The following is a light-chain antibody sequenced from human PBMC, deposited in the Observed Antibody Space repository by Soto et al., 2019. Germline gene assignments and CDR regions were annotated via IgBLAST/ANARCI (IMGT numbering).Light chain of an antibody. V-gene: IGKV3D-15*03. CDR1: QSFSSN. CDR2: GAS. Sequence: EIMMTQSPAALSVSPGERATLSCRASQSFSSNLSCYQQKPGEATRLIFSGASIRATGIPGWFSGSGSGNESLLTISILQSEDFTLYCCQQYNNRPRTFGQGTKVDI. J-gene: IGKJ1*01. CDR3: QQYNNRPRT.